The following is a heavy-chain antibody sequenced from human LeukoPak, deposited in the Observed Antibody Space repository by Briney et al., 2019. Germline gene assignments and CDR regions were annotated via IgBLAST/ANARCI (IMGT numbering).Heavy chain of an antibody. CDR3: ARVVSSSWYYYYYGMDV. J-gene: IGHJ6*02. CDR2: INAGNGNT. Sequence: ASVKVSCKASGYTFTKYAIHWVRQAPGQRLEWMGWINAGNGNTMYSQKFQGRVTITRDTSASTAYMELSSLRSEDTAVYYCARVVSSSWYYYYYGMDVWGQGTTVTVSS. D-gene: IGHD6-13*01. CDR1: GYTFTKYA. V-gene: IGHV1-3*01.